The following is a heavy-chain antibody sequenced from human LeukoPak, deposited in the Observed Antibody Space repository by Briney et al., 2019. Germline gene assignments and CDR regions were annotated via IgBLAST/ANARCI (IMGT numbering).Heavy chain of an antibody. CDR3: TRGHYDILTGYRFDY. CDR1: GFTFSSYA. D-gene: IGHD3-9*01. Sequence: PGGSLRLSCAASGFTFSSYAMHWVRQAPGKGLEWVGFIRSKAYGGTTEDAASAKGRFTISRDDSKSIAYLQMSSLKTEDTAVYYCTRGHYDILTGYRFDYWGQGTLVTVSS. V-gene: IGHV3-49*04. CDR2: IRSKAYGGTT. J-gene: IGHJ4*02.